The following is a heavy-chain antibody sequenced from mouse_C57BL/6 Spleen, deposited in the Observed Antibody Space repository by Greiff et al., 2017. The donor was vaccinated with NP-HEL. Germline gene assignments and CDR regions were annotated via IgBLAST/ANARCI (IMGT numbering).Heavy chain of an antibody. CDR1: GYTFTSYD. Sequence: VMLVESGPELVKPGASVKLSCKASGYTFTSYDINWVKQRPGQGLEWIGWIYPRDGSTKYNEKFKGKATLTVDTSSSTAYMELHSLTSEDSAVYFCARGYDGYYVYFDVWGTGTTVTVSS. J-gene: IGHJ1*03. D-gene: IGHD2-3*01. V-gene: IGHV1-85*01. CDR3: ARGYDGYYVYFDV. CDR2: IYPRDGST.